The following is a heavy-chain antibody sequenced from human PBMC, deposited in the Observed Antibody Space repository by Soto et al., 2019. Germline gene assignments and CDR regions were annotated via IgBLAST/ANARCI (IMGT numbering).Heavy chain of an antibody. CDR3: ARRGYSSSWYYYYYYGMYV. CDR2: MNPNSGNT. Sequence: QVQLVQSGAEVKKPGASVKVSCKASGYTFTSYDINWVRQATGQGLEWMGWMNPNSGNTGYAQKFQGRVTMTRNTSISTSYMELSSLRSEDTAVYYCARRGYSSSWYYYYYYGMYVGGQGTTVTVSS. D-gene: IGHD6-13*01. V-gene: IGHV1-8*01. CDR1: GYTFTSYD. J-gene: IGHJ6*02.